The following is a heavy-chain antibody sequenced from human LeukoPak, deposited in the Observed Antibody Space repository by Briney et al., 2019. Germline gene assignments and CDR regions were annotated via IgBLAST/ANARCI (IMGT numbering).Heavy chain of an antibody. CDR3: ARAPLNYGDFSFDY. J-gene: IGHJ4*02. D-gene: IGHD4-17*01. CDR1: GGSISSYY. V-gene: IGHV4-4*09. Sequence: SETLSLTCTVSGGSISSYYWSWIRQPPGKGLEWIGYIYTSGSTNYNPSLKSRVTISVDTSKNQFSLKLSSVTAADTAVYYCARAPLNYGDFSFDYWGQGTLVTVSS. CDR2: IYTSGST.